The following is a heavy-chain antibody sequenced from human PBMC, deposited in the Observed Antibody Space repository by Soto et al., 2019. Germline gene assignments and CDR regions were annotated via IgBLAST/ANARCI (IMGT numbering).Heavy chain of an antibody. Sequence: PSETLSLTCTVSGGSISSYYWSWIRQPPGKGPEWIGYIYYSGSTNYNPSLKSRVTISVDTSKNQFSLKLSSVTAADTAVYYCARDERGEPDAFDIWGQGTMVTVSS. CDR2: IYYSGST. CDR1: GGSISSYY. J-gene: IGHJ3*02. D-gene: IGHD2-21*01. CDR3: ARDERGEPDAFDI. V-gene: IGHV4-59*01.